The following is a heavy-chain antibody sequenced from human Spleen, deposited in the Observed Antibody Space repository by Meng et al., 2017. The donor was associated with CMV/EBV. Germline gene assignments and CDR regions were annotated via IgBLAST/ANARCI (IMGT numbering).Heavy chain of an antibody. V-gene: IGHV4-34*01. CDR3: ARAARGYSLD. D-gene: IGHD4-11*01. CDR2: VNHSGST. Sequence: SETLSLTCAVYGGSFSGYSWSWIRQPPGKGLEWIGEVNHSGSTNYNPSLKSRVTISVDTSKNQFSLKLSSVTAADTAVYYCARAARGYSLDWGQGTLVTVSS. CDR1: GGSFSGYS. J-gene: IGHJ4*02.